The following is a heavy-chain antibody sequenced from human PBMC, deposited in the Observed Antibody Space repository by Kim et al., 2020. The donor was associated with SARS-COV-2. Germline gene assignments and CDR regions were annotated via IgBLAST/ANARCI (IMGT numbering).Heavy chain of an antibody. CDR3: ARVRGTIFGVVIIGGWFDP. Sequence: ASVKVSCKASGYTFTSYAMNWVRQAPGQGLEWMGWINTNTGNPTYAQGFTGRFVFSLDTSVSTAYLQISSLKAEDIVVYYCARVRGTIFGVVIIGGWFDPWGQGTLVTVSS. J-gene: IGHJ5*02. CDR1: GYTFTSYA. V-gene: IGHV7-4-1*02. D-gene: IGHD3-3*01. CDR2: INTNTGNP.